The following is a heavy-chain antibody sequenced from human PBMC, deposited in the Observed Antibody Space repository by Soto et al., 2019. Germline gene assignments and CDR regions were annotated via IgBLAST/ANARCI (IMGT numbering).Heavy chain of an antibody. J-gene: IGHJ3*02. D-gene: IGHD6-19*01. V-gene: IGHV3-23*01. CDR1: GFTFSDYA. CDR2: ISGSGGRT. CDR3: AKNGPHSNGWWAAFDI. Sequence: EVQVLESGGGLVQPGGSLRLSCAASGFTFSDYAMNWVRQAPGKGLEWVSTISGSGGRTYYADSVSGRFTISRDNSKNTLYLQMNSLRAEDTAVYHCAKNGPHSNGWWAAFDIWGQGTVVTVS.